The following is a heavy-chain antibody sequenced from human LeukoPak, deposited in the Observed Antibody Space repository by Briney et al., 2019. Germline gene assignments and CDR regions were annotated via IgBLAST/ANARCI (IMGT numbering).Heavy chain of an antibody. Sequence: PSETLSLTCTVSGDSISNYYWSWIRQSPGKELEWIGYMYNRGSTFYNPSLKSRVTISTDTSKNQFSLRLTSVTAADTAVYYCARAEKAVTGTLDYWGQGTLITVSS. J-gene: IGHJ4*02. CDR1: GDSISNYY. V-gene: IGHV4-59*01. CDR3: ARAEKAVTGTLDY. CDR2: MYNRGST. D-gene: IGHD6-19*01.